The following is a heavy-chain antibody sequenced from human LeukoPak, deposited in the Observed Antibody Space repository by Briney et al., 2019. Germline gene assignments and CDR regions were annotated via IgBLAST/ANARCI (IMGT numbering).Heavy chain of an antibody. D-gene: IGHD3-10*01. CDR3: AKGIYGSGSYLGMDV. V-gene: IGHV3-30*18. CDR1: GFTFSSYG. J-gene: IGHJ6*02. CDR2: ISYDGSNK. Sequence: GGSLRLSCAASGFTFSSYGMHWVRRAPGKGLEWVAVISYDGSNKYYADSVKGRFTISRDNSKNTLYLQMNSLRAEDTAVYYCAKGIYGSGSYLGMDVWGQGTTVTVSS.